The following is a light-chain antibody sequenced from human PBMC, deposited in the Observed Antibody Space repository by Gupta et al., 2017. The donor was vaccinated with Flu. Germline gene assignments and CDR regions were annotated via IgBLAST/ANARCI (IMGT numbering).Light chain of an antibody. CDR3: MQGSQIPGT. J-gene: IGKJ1*01. V-gene: IGKV2-24*01. CDR2: DIS. CDR1: QSLVTTAGDTH. Sequence: DIVISQTLLSSPVTLGQPASLSCRSSQSLVTTAGDTHMSWLHKRPGPPPRLLIYDISIRFSGVPDIFSGRGAGTDSTPHSSRLEAEDVGFYYCMQGSQIPGTFGQGTKVEIK.